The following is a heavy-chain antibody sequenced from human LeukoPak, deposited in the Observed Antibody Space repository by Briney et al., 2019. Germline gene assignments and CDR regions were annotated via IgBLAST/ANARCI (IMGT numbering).Heavy chain of an antibody. Sequence: GESLKISCEGSGYSFTTYWIGWVRQMPGKGLEWMGIIYPGDSDTRYRPSFQGQVTISADKSISTAYPQWSSLKASDTAMYYCALGMYRSGWRFDYWGQGTLVTVSS. CDR3: ALGMYRSGWRFDY. CDR1: GYSFTTYW. D-gene: IGHD6-19*01. V-gene: IGHV5-51*01. J-gene: IGHJ4*02. CDR2: IYPGDSDT.